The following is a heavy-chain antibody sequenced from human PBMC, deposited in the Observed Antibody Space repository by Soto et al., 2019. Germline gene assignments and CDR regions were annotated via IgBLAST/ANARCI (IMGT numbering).Heavy chain of an antibody. D-gene: IGHD3-22*01. CDR2: ISYDGSNK. CDR1: GFTFSSYA. J-gene: IGHJ4*02. V-gene: IGHV3-30-3*01. Sequence: GGSLRLSCAASGFTFSSYAMHWVRQAPGKGLEWVAVISYDGSNKYYADSVKGRFTISRDNSKNTLYLQMNSLRAEDTAVYYCAREYYYDSSDGKGYFDYWGQGTLVTVSS. CDR3: AREYYYDSSDGKGYFDY.